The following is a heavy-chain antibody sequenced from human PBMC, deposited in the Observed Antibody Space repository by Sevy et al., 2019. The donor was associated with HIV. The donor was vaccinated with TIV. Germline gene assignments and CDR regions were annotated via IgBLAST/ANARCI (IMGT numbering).Heavy chain of an antibody. D-gene: IGHD2-21*01. J-gene: IGHJ6*02. CDR2: VSWNSRNI. V-gene: IGHV3-9*01. CDR3: AKDINRGCDGINCYPYYYYFYGLDV. Sequence: GGSLRLSCAASGFPFNDHAMHWFRQVPGKGLEGVSGVSWNSRNIGYAASVKGRFTISRDNANHFLYLEMNSLRPEDTAFYYCAKDINRGCDGINCYPYYYYFYGLDVWGQGTTVTVSS. CDR1: GFPFNDHA.